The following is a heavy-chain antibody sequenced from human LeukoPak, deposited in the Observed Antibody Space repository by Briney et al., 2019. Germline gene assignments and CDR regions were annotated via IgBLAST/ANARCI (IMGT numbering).Heavy chain of an antibody. D-gene: IGHD3-10*01. CDR1: GSNFSNYR. CDR2: ISYDGSNK. Sequence: GGSLRLSCAASGSNFSNYRMTWVLQAPGKGLEWVAVISYDGSNKYYADSVKGRFTISRDNSKNTLYLQMNSLRAEDTAVYYCTRDVITMVRGVMWNWFDPWGQGTLVTVSS. V-gene: IGHV3-30*03. J-gene: IGHJ5*02. CDR3: TRDVITMVRGVMWNWFDP.